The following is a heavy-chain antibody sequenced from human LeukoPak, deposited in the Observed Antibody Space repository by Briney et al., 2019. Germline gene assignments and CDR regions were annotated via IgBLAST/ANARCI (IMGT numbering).Heavy chain of an antibody. D-gene: IGHD5-12*01. CDR2: VKQDGNEK. CDR3: ARVSGYSGYDWTGYYYYYMDV. J-gene: IGHJ6*03. Sequence: GGSLRLSCAASGFTFSSYGMHWVRQAPGKGLEWVANVKQDGNEKYYVDSVKGRFTIFRDNAKNSLFLQMNSLRAEDTAVYYCARVSGYSGYDWTGYYYYYMDVWGKGTTVTISS. V-gene: IGHV3-7*01. CDR1: GFTFSSYG.